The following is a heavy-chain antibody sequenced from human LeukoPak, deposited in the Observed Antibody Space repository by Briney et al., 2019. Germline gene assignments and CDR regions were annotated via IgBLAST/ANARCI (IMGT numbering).Heavy chain of an antibody. CDR1: GFAFSIYA. CDR3: AKPPPLVSSWFWYLDY. J-gene: IGHJ4*02. V-gene: IGHV3-23*01. CDR2: ISDSGGST. Sequence: GGSLRVACAASGFAFSIYAMSWVRQAPGKGLEWVSSISDSGGSTYYADSVKGRFTISRDNSKNTLYLQMNSLRAEDTAVYYCAKPPPLVSSWFWYLDYWGQGTLVTVSS. D-gene: IGHD6-13*01.